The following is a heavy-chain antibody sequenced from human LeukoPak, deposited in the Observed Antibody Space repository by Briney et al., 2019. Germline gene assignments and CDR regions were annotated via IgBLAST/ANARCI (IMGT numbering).Heavy chain of an antibody. D-gene: IGHD4-23*01. Sequence: GGSLRLSCAASGFTFSSYAMHWVRQAPGKGLEWVAVISYDGSNKYYADSVKGRFTISRDNSKNTLYLQMNSLRAEDTAVYYCARYLIYYGCNSDPYYMDVWGKGTTVTVSS. CDR3: ARYLIYYGCNSDPYYMDV. V-gene: IGHV3-30*04. CDR1: GFTFSSYA. J-gene: IGHJ6*03. CDR2: ISYDGSNK.